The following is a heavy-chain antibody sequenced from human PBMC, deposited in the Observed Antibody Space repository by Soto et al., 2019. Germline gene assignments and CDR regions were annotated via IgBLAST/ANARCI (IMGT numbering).Heavy chain of an antibody. CDR2: INAGNGNT. CDR1: GYTFTSYA. CDR3: ARSPGIAVADY. D-gene: IGHD6-19*01. V-gene: IGHV1-3*05. J-gene: IGHJ4*02. Sequence: QVQLVQSGAEEKKPGASVKVSCTASGYTFTSYAMRWVRQAPGQRLEWMGWINAGNGNTKYSQKFQGRVTLTRDTSASTAYMELSSLRSEDTAMYYCARSPGIAVADYWGQGTLVTVSS.